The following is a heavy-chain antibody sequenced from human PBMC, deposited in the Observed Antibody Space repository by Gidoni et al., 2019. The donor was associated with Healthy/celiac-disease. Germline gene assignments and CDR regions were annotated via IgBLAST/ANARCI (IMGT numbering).Heavy chain of an antibody. CDR2: IRSKADGGTT. J-gene: IGHJ4*02. Sequence: EVQLVESGGGLVQPGRSLRLSCTASGSTFGDYARSWVRQAPGKGLGWVGFIRSKADGGTTEYAASVKGRFTISRDESKSIAYLQMNSLKTEDTAGYYCTRDVFGLEPRPHPFDYWGQGTLVTVSS. CDR1: GSTFGDYA. CDR3: TRDVFGLEPRPHPFDY. D-gene: IGHD1-1*01. V-gene: IGHV3-49*04.